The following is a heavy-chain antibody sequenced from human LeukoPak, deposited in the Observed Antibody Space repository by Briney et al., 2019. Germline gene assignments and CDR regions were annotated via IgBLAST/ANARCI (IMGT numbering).Heavy chain of an antibody. CDR3: ARGFRGIFGVVIPQDYYYYMDV. V-gene: IGHV4-59*01. J-gene: IGHJ6*03. Sequence: SETLSLTCTVSGGSISSYYWSWIRQPPGKGLEWIGYIYYSGSTNYNPSLKSRVTISVDTSKNQFSLKLSSVTAADTAVYYCARGFRGIFGVVIPQDYYYYMDVWGKGTTVTVSS. CDR2: IYYSGST. D-gene: IGHD3-3*01. CDR1: GGSISSYY.